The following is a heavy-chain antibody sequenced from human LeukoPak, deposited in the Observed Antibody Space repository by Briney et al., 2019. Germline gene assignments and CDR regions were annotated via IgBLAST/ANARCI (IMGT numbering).Heavy chain of an antibody. J-gene: IGHJ4*02. CDR2: RRQDGSDK. CDR1: GFTFSNYW. D-gene: IGHD6-6*01. V-gene: IGHV3-7*01. Sequence: PGGSLRLSCAASGFTFSNYWMSWVRQAPGKGLEWVANRRQDGSDKYYVDSVKGRFTISRDNAKNSLYLQMNSLRAEDTAVYYCARVGFGSSYIDYWGQGTLVTVSS. CDR3: ARVGFGSSYIDY.